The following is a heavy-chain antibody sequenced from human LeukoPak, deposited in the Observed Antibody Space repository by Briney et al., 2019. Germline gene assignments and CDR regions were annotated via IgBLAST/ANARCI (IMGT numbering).Heavy chain of an antibody. Sequence: SETLSLTCSVSDDSITMYYWTWIRQPPGKGLEWIGYVDHTGSTNFNPSLNGRVSISRGTTKNLFSLRLRSVTAADTAVYFCARGRVSSSTWYSTYYYYFYMDVWGKGTTVTVSS. J-gene: IGHJ6*03. D-gene: IGHD1-1*01. CDR3: ARGRVSSSTWYSTYYYYFYMDV. CDR1: DDSITMYY. V-gene: IGHV4-59*01. CDR2: VDHTGST.